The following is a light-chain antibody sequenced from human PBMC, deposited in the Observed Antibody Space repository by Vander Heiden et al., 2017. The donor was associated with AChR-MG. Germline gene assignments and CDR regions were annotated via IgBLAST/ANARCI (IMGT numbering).Light chain of an antibody. CDR2: WAS. J-gene: IGKJ2*01. Sequence: DIAMPQSPDSPAGSLGERAPIHCKSSQDVVFSSNNKDYRAGHQHKPGQPPKLLIYWASSRESGVPDRFSGSWSGTEFTLTISSLQAEDVAVYYGQQYGSAPYTFGQGTKLEIK. CDR1: QDVVFSSNNKDY. CDR3: QQYGSAPYT. V-gene: IGKV4-1*01.